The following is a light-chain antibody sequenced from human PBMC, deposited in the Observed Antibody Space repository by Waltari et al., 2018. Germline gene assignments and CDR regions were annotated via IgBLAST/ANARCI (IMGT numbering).Light chain of an antibody. CDR3: QQYDTYLPWT. V-gene: IGKV1-5*03. CDR2: KAS. J-gene: IGKJ1*01. CDR1: QSISGW. Sequence: DIQLTQSPSNLSASVGDRVKIACRASQSISGWLAWYQQKPGKAPSLLIYKASTLQSGVPSRFSGSGSGTEFTLTISSLQPDDFATYYCQQYDTYLPWTFGQGTKVEIK.